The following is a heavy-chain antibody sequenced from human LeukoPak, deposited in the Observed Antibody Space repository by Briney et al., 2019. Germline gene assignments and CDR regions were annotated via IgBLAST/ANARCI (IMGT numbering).Heavy chain of an antibody. CDR1: GFTFSSYW. J-gene: IGHJ6*02. Sequence: GGSLRLSCAASGFTFSSYWMSWVRQAPGKGLEWVANIKQDGSEKYYVDSVKGRFTISRDNAKNSLYLQMNSLRAEDTAVYYCARWGIAAAGTILGSGYYYYGMDVWGQGTTVTVSS. CDR3: ARWGIAAAGTILGSGYYYYGMDV. D-gene: IGHD6-13*01. V-gene: IGHV3-7*01. CDR2: IKQDGSEK.